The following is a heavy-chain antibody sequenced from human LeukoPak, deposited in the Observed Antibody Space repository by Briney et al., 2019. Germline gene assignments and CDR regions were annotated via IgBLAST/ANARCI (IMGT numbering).Heavy chain of an antibody. Sequence: GGSLRLSCAASGFSINNYAMHWVRQAPGKGLEWAAVISSDGSNKYYADSVKGRFTISRDNFKNTLYLQMNSLRAEDTAVYYCATQLLYDAFDIWGQGTMVTLSS. CDR3: ATQLLYDAFDI. CDR1: GFSINNYA. V-gene: IGHV3-30-3*01. CDR2: ISSDGSNK. D-gene: IGHD2-2*02. J-gene: IGHJ3*02.